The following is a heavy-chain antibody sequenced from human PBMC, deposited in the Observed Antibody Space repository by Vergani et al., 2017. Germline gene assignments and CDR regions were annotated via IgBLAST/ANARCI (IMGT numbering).Heavy chain of an antibody. CDR2: ISYYGSNK. CDR1: GFTFSSYW. CDR3: ARARLLWFGESGLDY. D-gene: IGHD3-10*01. J-gene: IGHJ4*02. Sequence: VQLVESGGGLVQPGGSLRLSCAASGFTFSSYWMHWVRQAPGKGLEWVAVISYYGSNKYYADSVKGRFTISRDNSKNTLYLQMNSLRAEDTAVYYCARARLLWFGESGLDYWGQGTLVTVSS. V-gene: IGHV3-30-3*01.